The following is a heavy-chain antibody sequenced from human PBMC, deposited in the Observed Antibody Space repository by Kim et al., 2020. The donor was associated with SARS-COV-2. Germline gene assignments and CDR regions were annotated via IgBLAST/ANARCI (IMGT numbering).Heavy chain of an antibody. J-gene: IGHJ4*02. CDR2: IYHSGST. Sequence: SETLSLTCAVSGGSISSSNWWSWVRQPPGKGLEWIGEIYHSGSTNYNPSLKSRVTISVDKSKNQFSLKLSSVTAADTAVYYCARGPPDQLLHTYFDYWGQGTLVTVSS. CDR1: GGSISSSNW. V-gene: IGHV4-4*02. CDR3: ARGPPDQLLHTYFDY. D-gene: IGHD2-2*01.